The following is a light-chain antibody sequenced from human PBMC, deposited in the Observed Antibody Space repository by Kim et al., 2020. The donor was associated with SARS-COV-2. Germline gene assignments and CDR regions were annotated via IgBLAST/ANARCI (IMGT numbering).Light chain of an antibody. Sequence: CPGGKATLSCGSSRTVSGDYLAWDQQKPGQGPRRLIYGASSRVTGIPDRVSGSGSGTDFTLTISRLEPEDFAVYYCQHYGGSEFTFGPGTKVDIK. J-gene: IGKJ3*01. CDR2: GAS. V-gene: IGKV3-20*01. CDR1: RTVSGDY. CDR3: QHYGGSEFT.